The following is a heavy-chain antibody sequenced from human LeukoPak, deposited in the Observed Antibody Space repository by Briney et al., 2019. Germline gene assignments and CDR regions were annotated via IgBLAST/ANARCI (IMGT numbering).Heavy chain of an antibody. V-gene: IGHV1-8*01. CDR1: GYTFSNYD. J-gene: IGHJ4*02. CDR3: ARVLGKASASGPALGY. Sequence: GASVRVSCKASGYTFSNYDIIWVRQAAGQGLEWMGWMNPNNGNRGSAPRFQGRVTLTRNSSISTVYMELTSLTFEDTAVYYCARVLGKASASGPALGYWGQGTPVTVSS. D-gene: IGHD3-10*01. CDR2: MNPNNGNR.